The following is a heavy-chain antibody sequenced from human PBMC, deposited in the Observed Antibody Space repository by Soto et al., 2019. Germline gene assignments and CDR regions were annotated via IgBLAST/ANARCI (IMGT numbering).Heavy chain of an antibody. V-gene: IGHV4-4*02. CDR3: ARAIVVVPAATLDDY. CDR1: GDSIISTNW. D-gene: IGHD2-2*01. CDR2: IHHGGNI. J-gene: IGHJ4*02. Sequence: SETLSLTCAVSGDSIISTNWWHWVRQSPDKGLEWIGEIHHGGNINYNPSLKSRVTISMDKSKNQFSLKLNSVTAADTAVYYCARAIVVVPAATLDDYWGQGTLVTVSS.